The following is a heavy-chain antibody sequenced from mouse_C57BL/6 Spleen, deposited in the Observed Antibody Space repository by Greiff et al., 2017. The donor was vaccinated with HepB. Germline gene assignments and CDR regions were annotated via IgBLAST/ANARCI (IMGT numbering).Heavy chain of an antibody. Sequence: VQLQQSGPELVKPGASVKISCKASGYTFTDYYMNWVKQSHGRSLEWIGDINPNNGGTSYNQKFKGKATLTVDKSSSTAYMELRSLTSEDSAVYYCARSGAYYGTYFADWGQGTLVTVSA. J-gene: IGHJ3*01. CDR3: ARSGAYYGTYFAD. CDR1: GYTFTDYY. CDR2: INPNNGGT. D-gene: IGHD2-10*01. V-gene: IGHV1-26*01.